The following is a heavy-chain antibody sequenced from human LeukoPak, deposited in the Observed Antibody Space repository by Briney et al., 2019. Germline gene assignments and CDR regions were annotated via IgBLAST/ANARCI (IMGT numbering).Heavy chain of an antibody. J-gene: IGHJ4*02. D-gene: IGHD3-10*01. CDR3: ARDCSHRGLLWFGELYGIDY. CDR2: IIPILGIA. V-gene: IGHV1-69*04. CDR1: GGTFSSYA. Sequence: GSSVKVSCKASGGTFSSYAISWVRQAPGQGLEWMGRIIPILGIANYAQKFQGRVTITADKSTSTAYMELSSLRSEDTAVYYCARDCSHRGLLWFGELYGIDYWGQGTLVTVSS.